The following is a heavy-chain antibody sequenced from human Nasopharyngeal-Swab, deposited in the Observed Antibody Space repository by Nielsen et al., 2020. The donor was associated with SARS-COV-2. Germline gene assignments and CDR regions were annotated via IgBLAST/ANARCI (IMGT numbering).Heavy chain of an antibody. CDR2: IWYDGSNK. CDR3: ARDLGDGYNGEYFDY. Sequence: GESLKISCAASGFTFSSYGTHWVRQAPGKGLEWVAVIWYDGSNKYYADSVKGRFTISRDNSKNTLYLQMNSLRAEDTAVYYCARDLGDGYNGEYFDYWGQGTLVTVSS. CDR1: GFTFSSYG. V-gene: IGHV3-33*01. J-gene: IGHJ4*02. D-gene: IGHD5-24*01.